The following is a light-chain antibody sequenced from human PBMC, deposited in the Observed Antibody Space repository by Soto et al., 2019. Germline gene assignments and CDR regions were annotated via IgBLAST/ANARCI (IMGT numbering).Light chain of an antibody. Sequence: QSALTQPPSASGSPGQSVTISCTGSSSDIGGYDFVSWYQQHPGKVPKLLIYEVTKRPSGVPDRFSGSKSGNTASLTVSGLQADDEADYYCSSYVAGDILVFGGGTKVTVL. CDR2: EVT. CDR1: SSDIGGYDF. CDR3: SSYVAGDILV. V-gene: IGLV2-8*01. J-gene: IGLJ2*01.